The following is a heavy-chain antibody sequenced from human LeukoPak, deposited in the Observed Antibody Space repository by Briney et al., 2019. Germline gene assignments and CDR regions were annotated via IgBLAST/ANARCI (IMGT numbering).Heavy chain of an antibody. V-gene: IGHV1-69*06. CDR2: IIPIFGTA. Sequence: ALVKVSRKASGGTFSSYAISWVRQAPGQGLEWMGGIIPIFGTANYAQKFQGRVTITADKSTSTAYMELSSLRSEDTAVYYCARHVDTAMVTGFDYWGQGTLVTVSS. CDR1: GGTFSSYA. CDR3: ARHVDTAMVTGFDY. D-gene: IGHD5-18*01. J-gene: IGHJ4*02.